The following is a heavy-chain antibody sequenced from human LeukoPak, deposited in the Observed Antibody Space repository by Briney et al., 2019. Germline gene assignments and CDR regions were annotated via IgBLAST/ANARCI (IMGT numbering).Heavy chain of an antibody. CDR1: GGSISSSSYY. D-gene: IGHD3-10*01. Sequence: SETLSLTCTVSGGSISSSSYYWGWIRQPPGKGLEWIGSIYYSGSTYYNPSLKSRVTISVDTSKNQFSLKLSSVTAADTAVYYCARLNYHGSGSYEEIDYWGQGTLVTVSS. CDR3: ARLNYHGSGSYEEIDY. V-gene: IGHV4-39*01. CDR2: IYYSGST. J-gene: IGHJ4*02.